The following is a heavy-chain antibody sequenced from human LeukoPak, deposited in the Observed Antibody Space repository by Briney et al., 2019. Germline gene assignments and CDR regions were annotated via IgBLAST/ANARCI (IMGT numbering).Heavy chain of an antibody. Sequence: PSETLSLTCTVSGGSIRSSSYYWGWIRQPPGKGLEWIGFVYYTGSTNYSPSLKSRVTISVDTSKNQFSLKLRSVTAADTAVYYCARISSSNWYNERGAFDVWGQGTMVTVSS. J-gene: IGHJ3*01. CDR1: GGSIRSSSYY. CDR2: VYYTGST. D-gene: IGHD6-13*01. CDR3: ARISSSNWYNERGAFDV. V-gene: IGHV4-61*05.